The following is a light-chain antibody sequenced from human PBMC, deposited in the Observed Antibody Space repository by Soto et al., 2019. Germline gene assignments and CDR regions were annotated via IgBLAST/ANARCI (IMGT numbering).Light chain of an antibody. CDR3: QQYDRFPYS. CDR1: LSISSW. J-gene: IGKJ2*01. Sequence: DIQMTQSPCTLSASVGDTVSITCRASLSISSWLAWYQQKPGKAPKLLIYEASNLKSEVPSRFSGSGSGTDFTLTINGLQPDDFATYYCQQYDRFPYSFGPGTRLEIK. V-gene: IGKV1-5*03. CDR2: EAS.